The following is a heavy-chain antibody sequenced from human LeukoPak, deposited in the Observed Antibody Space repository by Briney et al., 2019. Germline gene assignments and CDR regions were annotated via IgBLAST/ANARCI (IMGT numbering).Heavy chain of an antibody. J-gene: IGHJ5*02. CDR3: ARDVKIVGASQYNWFDP. D-gene: IGHD1-26*01. CDR2: INPNSGGT. V-gene: IGHV1-2*02. CDR1: GYTFTGYY. Sequence: ASVKVSCKASGYTFTGYYMHWVRQAPGQGLEWMGWINPNSGGTNYAQKLQGRVTMTTDTSTSTAYMELRSLRSDDTAVYYCARDVKIVGASQYNWFDPWGQGTLVTVSS.